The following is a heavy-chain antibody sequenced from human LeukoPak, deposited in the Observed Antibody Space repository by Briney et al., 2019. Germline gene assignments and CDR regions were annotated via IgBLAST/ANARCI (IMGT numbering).Heavy chain of an antibody. CDR2: LKSKTDGGTT. D-gene: IGHD3-16*02. Sequence: GGSLTLSCAASRFTLTDAWVSWVRQPPGKGLEWVGHLKSKTDGGTTDYAAPVKSRCTISRDGSKNTLYLQMNSLKTEDTAVYYCTKFFLGRRDYVWESYRYLAFDIWGHGTMVTVSS. CDR1: RFTLTDAW. J-gene: IGHJ3*02. V-gene: IGHV3-15*01. CDR3: TKFFLGRRDYVWESYRYLAFDI.